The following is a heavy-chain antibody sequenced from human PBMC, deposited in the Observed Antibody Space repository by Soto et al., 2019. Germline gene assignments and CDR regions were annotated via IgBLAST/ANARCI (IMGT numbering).Heavy chain of an antibody. J-gene: IGHJ6*02. CDR1: GYTFTSYG. V-gene: IGHV1-18*01. D-gene: IGHD4-17*01. Sequence: GASVKVSCKASGYTFTSYGISWVRQAPGQGLEWMGWISAYNGNTNYAQKLQGRVTMTTDTSTSTAYMELRSLRSDDTAVYYCARSGYGGNDYYYYYGMDVWGQGTTVTVSS. CDR3: ARSGYGGNDYYYYYGMDV. CDR2: ISAYNGNT.